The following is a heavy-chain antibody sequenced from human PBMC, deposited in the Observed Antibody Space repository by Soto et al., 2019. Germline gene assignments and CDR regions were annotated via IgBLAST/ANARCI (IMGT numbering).Heavy chain of an antibody. V-gene: IGHV3-73*02. J-gene: IGHJ4*02. CDR2: IRSKANSYAT. Sequence: EVQLVESGGGLVQPGGSLKLSCAVSGFTFSGAAMHWVRQASGKGLEWVGRIRSKANSYATEYAASVKGRFIISRDDSKTMAYLQMNSLKTEDTAMYYCASLDYGGDTDFDYWGQGTLVTVYS. D-gene: IGHD4-17*01. CDR3: ASLDYGGDTDFDY. CDR1: GFTFSGAA.